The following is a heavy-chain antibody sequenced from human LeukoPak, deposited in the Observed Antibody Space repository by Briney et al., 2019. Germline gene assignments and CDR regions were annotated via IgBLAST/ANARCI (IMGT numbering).Heavy chain of an antibody. J-gene: IGHJ4*02. CDR2: ISGSGGGT. D-gene: IGHD1-26*01. CDR1: GFTFSSYA. V-gene: IGHV3-23*01. Sequence: PGGSLRLSCAASGFTFSSYAMSWVRQAPEKGLEWVSTISGSGGGTYYADSVKGRFTISRDYSKNTLYLQMNSLRAEDTAVYYCAKDLGRYRNNYFDYWGQGSPVTVSS. CDR3: AKDLGRYRNNYFDY.